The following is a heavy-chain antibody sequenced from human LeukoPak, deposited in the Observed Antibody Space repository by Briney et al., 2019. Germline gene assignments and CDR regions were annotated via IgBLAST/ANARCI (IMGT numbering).Heavy chain of an antibody. Sequence: PGGSLRLSCAASGFTFSSYAMSWVRQAPGKGLEWVSAISGSGGSTYYADSVKGRFTISRDNSKNTLYLQMNSLRAEDTAVYYCAKDFSRGIVGAINRCDIWGQGTMVTVSS. V-gene: IGHV3-23*01. CDR2: ISGSGGST. D-gene: IGHD1-26*01. CDR3: AKDFSRGIVGAINRCDI. J-gene: IGHJ3*02. CDR1: GFTFSSYA.